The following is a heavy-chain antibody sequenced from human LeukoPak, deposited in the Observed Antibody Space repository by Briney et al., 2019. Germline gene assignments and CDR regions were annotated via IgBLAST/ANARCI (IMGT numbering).Heavy chain of an antibody. V-gene: IGHV3-48*03. CDR2: ISSSGSTR. J-gene: IGHJ4*02. Sequence: GGSLRLSCAASGFTFSSYEMNWVRQAPGKGLEWVSYISSSGSTRTYADSVKGRFTISRDNAKNSLYLEMNSLRAEDTAVYYCARGIVSAVAGNFDYWGQGTLVTVSS. CDR1: GFTFSSYE. D-gene: IGHD6-19*01. CDR3: ARGIVSAVAGNFDY.